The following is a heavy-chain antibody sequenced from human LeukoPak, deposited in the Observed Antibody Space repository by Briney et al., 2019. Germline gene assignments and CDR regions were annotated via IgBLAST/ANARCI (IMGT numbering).Heavy chain of an antibody. V-gene: IGHV4-59*01. J-gene: IGHJ4*02. CDR3: VRDRGNFCLY. Sequence: PSETLSHTCAVSGGSITSYYWSWIRQPPGKGLEWVGYISYSGTTNYNPSLKSRVTISVAPSKNQFSLKLRSVTAPDTSLYYCVRDRGNFCLYWGRETLVTVSS. CDR1: GGSITSYY. D-gene: IGHD4-23*01. CDR2: ISYSGTT.